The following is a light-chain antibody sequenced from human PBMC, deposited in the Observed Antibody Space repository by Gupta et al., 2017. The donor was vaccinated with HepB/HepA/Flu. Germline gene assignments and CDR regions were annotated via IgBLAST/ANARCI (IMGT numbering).Light chain of an antibody. CDR1: SSDIGVHTY. V-gene: IGLV2-14*03. Sequence: ALTPPASGSGSPGQPIPFSFTESSSDIGVHTYVSLDQQHPGKAPKLIIYDVGNRPSGVSNRFSASKSGNTAALPIFGLPEEDDADYYCSSHTRSGTLVFGGGTKLTVL. CDR3: SSHTRSGTLV. CDR2: DVG. J-gene: IGLJ2*01.